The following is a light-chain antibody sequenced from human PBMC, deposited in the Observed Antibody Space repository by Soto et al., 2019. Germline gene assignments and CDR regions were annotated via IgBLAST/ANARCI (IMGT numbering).Light chain of an antibody. V-gene: IGLV2-8*01. Sequence: QSALPQPPSASGSPGQSVTISCTGTTSDVGAYNSVSWYQQHPGRAPKLLIYEVTKRPSGVPDRFSGSKSGNTASLTVSGLQAEDEDDYYCNSYEGSNKLVFGGGTQLT. CDR3: NSYEGSNKLV. CDR1: TSDVGAYNS. J-gene: IGLJ2*01. CDR2: EVT.